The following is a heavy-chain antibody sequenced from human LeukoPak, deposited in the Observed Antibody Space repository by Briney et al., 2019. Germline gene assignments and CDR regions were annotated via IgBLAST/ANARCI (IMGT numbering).Heavy chain of an antibody. J-gene: IGHJ4*02. V-gene: IGHV3-73*01. CDR3: TARSDTYGHFDY. Sequence: GGSLRLSCAASGFSFSDSTIHCVRQASGTGLEWVARIRSKGNSYATSYAASVKGRFTISRDDSMNTAYLQINSLKTVDSAIYYCTARSDTYGHFDYWGQGTLVTVSS. D-gene: IGHD5-18*01. CDR2: IRSKGNSYAT. CDR1: GFSFSDST.